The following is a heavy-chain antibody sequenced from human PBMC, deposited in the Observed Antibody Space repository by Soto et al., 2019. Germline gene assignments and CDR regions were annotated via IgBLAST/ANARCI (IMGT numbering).Heavy chain of an antibody. J-gene: IGHJ6*03. CDR2: IGAYNGDT. D-gene: IGHD6-6*01. Sequence: QVQLLQSGAEVKKPGASVKVSCKASGYTFTNYGITWVRQAPGQGLEWMGWIGAYNGDTHYTERLQGRVTMTTDTSTSTAYMELRGLRSDDTAVYYWARVRQLVGYFYYYMDVWGQGTTVTVSS. CDR1: GYTFTNYG. CDR3: ARVRQLVGYFYYYMDV. V-gene: IGHV1-18*01.